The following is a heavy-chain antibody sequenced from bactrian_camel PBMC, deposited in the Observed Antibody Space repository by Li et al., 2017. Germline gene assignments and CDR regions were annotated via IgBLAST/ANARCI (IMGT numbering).Heavy chain of an antibody. V-gene: IGHV3S53*01. CDR2: IAGDGRT. D-gene: IGHD4*01. CDR1: GYTLPMN. Sequence: HVQLVESGGGSVQAGGSLRLTCVASGYTLPMNMGWFRRLPGQEREGVAAIAGDGRTNYADSAKGRFTISRDGAKNIIALQMNSLKPEDTAMYSCKTKSSDGDYAPYCFGYYGHGTQVTV. J-gene: IGHJ6*01. CDR3: KTKSSDGDYAPYCFGY.